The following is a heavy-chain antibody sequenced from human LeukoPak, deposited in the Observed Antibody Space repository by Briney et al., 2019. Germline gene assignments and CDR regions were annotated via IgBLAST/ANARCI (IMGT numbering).Heavy chain of an antibody. D-gene: IGHD6-19*01. CDR1: GFTFSIYS. CDR3: ARDHIAVAGPFDP. CDR2: IGSSPTTI. V-gene: IGHV3-48*01. Sequence: GGSLRLSCAASGFTFSIYSMSWVRQAPGKGLEWVSYIGSSPTTIFYADSVKGRFTISRDNAKNSLYLQMNSLRAEDTDVYYCARDHIAVAGPFDPWGQGTLVTVSS. J-gene: IGHJ5*02.